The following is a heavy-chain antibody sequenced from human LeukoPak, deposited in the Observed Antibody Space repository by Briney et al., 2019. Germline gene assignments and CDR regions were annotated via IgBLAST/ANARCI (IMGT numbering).Heavy chain of an antibody. CDR2: ISSSSSYI. J-gene: IGHJ1*01. CDR3: ARAPHNWNDVTEYFQH. D-gene: IGHD1-1*01. V-gene: IGHV3-21*01. Sequence: GGSLRLSCAASGFTFSSYSMNWVRQAPGKGLEWVSSISSSSSYIYYADSVKGRFTISRDNAKNSLYLQMNSLRAEDTAVYYCARAPHNWNDVTEYFQHWGQGTLVTVSS. CDR1: GFTFSSYS.